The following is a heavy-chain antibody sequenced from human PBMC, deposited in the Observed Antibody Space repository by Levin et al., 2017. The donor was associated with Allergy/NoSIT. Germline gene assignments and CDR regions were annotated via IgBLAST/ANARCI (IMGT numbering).Heavy chain of an antibody. CDR3: AREAARLKYVTGGPFYY. CDR2: IKQDGSET. CDR1: GFTFSTYW. J-gene: IGHJ4*02. D-gene: IGHD6-6*01. V-gene: IGHV3-7*01. Sequence: ASVKVSCAASGFTFSTYWMSWVRQAPGKGLEWVANIKQDGSETYYVDSVKGRFTVSRDNAKNSLYLQMNSLRAEDTALYYYAREAARLKYVTGGPFYYWGQGTLVTVSS.